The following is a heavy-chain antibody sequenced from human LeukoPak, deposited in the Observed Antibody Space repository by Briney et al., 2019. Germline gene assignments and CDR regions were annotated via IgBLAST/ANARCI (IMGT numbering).Heavy chain of an antibody. CDR2: IRYDGKNTK. CDR1: GFSFRNYG. J-gene: IGHJ4*02. V-gene: IGHV3-30*02. CDR3: ARGLAAAGTRGPY. Sequence: GGSLRLSCAASGFSFRNYGMHWVRRAPGKGLEWVAFIRYDGKNTKYHVDSVKGRFTISRDNSRDTVDLQMNSLRTEDTALYYCARGLAAAGTRGPYWGQGTLVIVSS. D-gene: IGHD6-13*01.